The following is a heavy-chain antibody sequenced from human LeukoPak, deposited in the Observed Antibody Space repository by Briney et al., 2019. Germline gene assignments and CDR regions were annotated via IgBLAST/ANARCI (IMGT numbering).Heavy chain of an antibody. CDR2: INPSGGST. D-gene: IGHD6-6*01. CDR1: GYTFTSYS. J-gene: IGHJ3*02. V-gene: IGHV1-46*01. CDR3: ASLFLCYGCSSSSHNFNI. Sequence: ASVKVSCKASGYTFTSYSIHWVRQAPGQGLEWMGIINPSGGSTSYAQKFQGRVTMARDMSTSTVYMELSSLRAEDTAVYYCASLFLCYGCSSSSHNFNIWGQGTMVTVSS.